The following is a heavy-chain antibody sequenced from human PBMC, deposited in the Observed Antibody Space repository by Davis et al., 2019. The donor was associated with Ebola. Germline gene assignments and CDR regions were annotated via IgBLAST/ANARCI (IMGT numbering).Heavy chain of an antibody. CDR2: ISYDGTNN. CDR3: AKGWLQSHYYYYYMDV. V-gene: IGHV3-30*04. CDR1: GFTFSGSA. J-gene: IGHJ6*03. D-gene: IGHD5-24*01. Sequence: PGGSLRLSCVVSGFTFSGSAMTWVRQAPGKGLEWVAGISYDGTNNYYIDSVKGRFTISRDISKNTLYLQMNSLRHEDTAVYYCAKGWLQSHYYYYYMDVWGQGTTVNVSS.